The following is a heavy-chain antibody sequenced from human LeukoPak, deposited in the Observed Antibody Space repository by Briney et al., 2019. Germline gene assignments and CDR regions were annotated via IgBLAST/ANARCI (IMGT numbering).Heavy chain of an antibody. Sequence: PSETLSLTCSVSGASISAYHWSWIRQPAGKGLEWIGRIYSSGRTNYIPSLKSRLTMSVDTSKNQFSLKLNSVTAADTAVYYCARISRWGPYWGQGTLVTVSS. J-gene: IGHJ4*02. V-gene: IGHV4-4*07. CDR2: IYSSGRT. CDR3: ARISRWGPY. D-gene: IGHD3-16*01. CDR1: GASISAYH.